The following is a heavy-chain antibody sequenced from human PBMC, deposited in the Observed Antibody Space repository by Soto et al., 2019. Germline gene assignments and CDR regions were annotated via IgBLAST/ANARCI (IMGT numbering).Heavy chain of an antibody. CDR2: IHYSGTT. CDR3: ARYNSYATDY. Sequence: SETLSLTCTVSGTSISSYYWSWIRQPPGKGLEWIANIHYSGTTNYNPSLASRVTLSVDTSKNQFSLKMTSVTAADRAMYFCARYNSYATDYWGRGTLVTVSS. J-gene: IGHJ4*02. D-gene: IGHD2-2*01. CDR1: GTSISSYY. V-gene: IGHV4-59*01.